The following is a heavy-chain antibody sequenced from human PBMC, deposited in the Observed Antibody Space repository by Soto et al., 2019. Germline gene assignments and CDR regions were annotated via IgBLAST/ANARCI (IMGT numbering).Heavy chain of an antibody. CDR3: TMVELRPRGKQMPFDY. D-gene: IGHD1-7*01. Sequence: GGSLRLSCTASGFTFGDYAMSWFRQAPGKGLEWVGFIRSKAYGGTTEYAASVKGRFTISRDDSKSIAYLQMNSLKTEDTAVYYCTMVELRPRGKQMPFDYWGQGTLVTVSS. CDR2: IRSKAYGGTT. J-gene: IGHJ4*02. CDR1: GFTFGDYA. V-gene: IGHV3-49*03.